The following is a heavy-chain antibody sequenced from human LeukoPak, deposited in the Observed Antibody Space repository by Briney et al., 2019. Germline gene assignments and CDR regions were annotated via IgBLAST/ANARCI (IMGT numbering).Heavy chain of an antibody. CDR1: GFTFSSYA. CDR3: ARSTAVPHFHH. J-gene: IGHJ1*01. Sequence: GGSLRLSCAASGFTFSSYAMSWVRQAPGKGLEWVSAISGSGGSTYYADSVKGRFTISRDNAKNSLYLQMNSLRAEDTAVYYCARSTAVPHFHHWGQGTLVTVSS. V-gene: IGHV3-23*01. D-gene: IGHD2-2*02. CDR2: ISGSGGST.